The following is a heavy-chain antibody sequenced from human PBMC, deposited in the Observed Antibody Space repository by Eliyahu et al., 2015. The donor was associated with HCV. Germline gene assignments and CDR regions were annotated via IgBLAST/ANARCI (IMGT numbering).Heavy chain of an antibody. J-gene: IGHJ6*03. CDR1: GGSISSYY. CDR3: ARGPVEMATIFYYYMDV. Sequence: QVQLQESGPGLVKPSETLSLTCNVSGGSISSYYWSWIRQPPGKGXEWIGXXYXNGNTDYNPSXKXXVTVSVDTSKNQFSLKLRLLTAADTAVYYCARGPVEMATIFYYYMDVWGKGTTVTVS. CDR2: XYXNGNT. V-gene: IGHV4-59*01. D-gene: IGHD5-24*01.